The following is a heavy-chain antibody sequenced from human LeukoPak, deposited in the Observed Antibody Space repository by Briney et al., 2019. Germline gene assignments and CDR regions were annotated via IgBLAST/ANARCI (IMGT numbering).Heavy chain of an antibody. V-gene: IGHV1-69*13. CDR2: IIPIFGTA. J-gene: IGHJ3*02. CDR3: AREWPLWMGATEDAFDI. D-gene: IGHD1-26*01. Sequence: SVKVSCKASGGTFSSYAISWVRQAPGQELEWMGGIIPIFGTANYAQKFQGRVTITADESTSTAYMELSSLRSEDTAVYYCAREWPLWMGATEDAFDIWGQGTMVTVSS. CDR1: GGTFSSYA.